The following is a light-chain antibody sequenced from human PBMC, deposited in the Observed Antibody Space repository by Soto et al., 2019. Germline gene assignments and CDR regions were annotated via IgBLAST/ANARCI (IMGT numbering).Light chain of an antibody. CDR3: ETWDSNTRV. CDR2: LEESGMY. CDR1: SGHSTYI. V-gene: IGLV4-60*02. Sequence: QPVLTQSSSASASLGSSVKLTCTLSSGHSTYIIAWHQQQPGKAPRFLMKLEESGMYNRGSGIPDRFSGSSSGADRYLTISYLQFDDEADYYCETWDSNTRVFGGGTKLTVL. J-gene: IGLJ2*01.